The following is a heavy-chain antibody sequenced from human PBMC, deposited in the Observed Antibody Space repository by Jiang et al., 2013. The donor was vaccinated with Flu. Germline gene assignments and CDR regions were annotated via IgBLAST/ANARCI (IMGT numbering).Heavy chain of an antibody. D-gene: IGHD2-2*01. J-gene: IGHJ4*02. CDR1: GFTFSYYR. CDR3: ATLRGSSYDTYLADF. V-gene: IGHV3-30*02. Sequence: GFTFSYYRMHWVRQSPGKGLEWVASLWHDGSXNFMQTPXGADSPSPETIPKNTLYLQMNGLRPEDAALYYCATLRGSSYDTYLADFWGQGTLVTVSS. CDR2: LWHDGSX.